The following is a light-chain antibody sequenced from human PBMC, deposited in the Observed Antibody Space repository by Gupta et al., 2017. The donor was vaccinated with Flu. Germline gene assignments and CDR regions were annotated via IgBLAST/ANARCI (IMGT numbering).Light chain of an antibody. Sequence: TLSVSPGERATLSCRASQSVSSNLAWYQQKPGQAPRLLIYGTSTRATGIPARFSGSGSGTEFTLTISSLQSEDFALYYCQQYDHWAPKLTFGGGTKVEIK. CDR3: QQYDHWAPKLT. V-gene: IGKV3-15*01. CDR1: QSVSSN. CDR2: GTS. J-gene: IGKJ4*01.